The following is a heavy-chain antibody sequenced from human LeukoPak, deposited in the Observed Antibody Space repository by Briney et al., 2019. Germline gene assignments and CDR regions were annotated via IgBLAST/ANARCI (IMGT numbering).Heavy chain of an antibody. V-gene: IGHV4-34*01. D-gene: IGHD3-10*01. J-gene: IGHJ6*03. CDR3: ARDPDYGSGSYYNSYYMDV. Sequence: PSETLSLTCAVYGGSFSGYYWSWIRQPPGKGLEWIGEINHSGSTNYNPSLKSRVTISVDTSKNQFSLKLSSVTAADTAVYYCARDPDYGSGSYYNSYYMDVWGKGTTVTVSS. CDR2: INHSGST. CDR1: GGSFSGYY.